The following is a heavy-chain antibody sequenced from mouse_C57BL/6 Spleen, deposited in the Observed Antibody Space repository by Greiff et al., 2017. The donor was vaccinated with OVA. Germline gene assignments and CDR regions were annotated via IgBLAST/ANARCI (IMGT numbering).Heavy chain of an antibody. CDR2: IDPANGNT. V-gene: IGHV14-3*01. CDR1: GFNIKNTY. D-gene: IGHD1-1*01. Sequence: VQLQQSVAELVRPGASVKLSCTASGFNIKNTYMHWVKQRPEQGLEWIGRIDPANGNTKYAPKFQGKATITADTSSNTAYMQLSSLTSEDSAVYYCARRAYGSSYLYYFDYWGQGTTLTVSS. CDR3: ARRAYGSSYLYYFDY. J-gene: IGHJ2*01.